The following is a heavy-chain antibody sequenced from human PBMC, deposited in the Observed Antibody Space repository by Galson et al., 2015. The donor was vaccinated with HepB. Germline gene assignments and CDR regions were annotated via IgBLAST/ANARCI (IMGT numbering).Heavy chain of an antibody. CDR2: IKPDGSWQ. CDR1: GFTFSGSW. Sequence: SLRLSCAASGFTFSGSWMSWVRQAPGKGLEWVADIKPDGSWQYYEDSMKGRFTISRDNAKNSLYLQMSSLRAEDTAVYYCATHGWWAFDSRGQGTLVTVSS. CDR3: ATHGWWAFDS. J-gene: IGHJ4*02. D-gene: IGHD6-19*01. V-gene: IGHV3-7*01.